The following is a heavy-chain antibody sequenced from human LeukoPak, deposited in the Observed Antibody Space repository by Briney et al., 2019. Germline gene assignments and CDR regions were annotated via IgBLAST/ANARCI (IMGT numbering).Heavy chain of an antibody. CDR3: ARAYYDSSGSPIFDY. CDR2: IYYSGST. V-gene: IGHV4-30-4*01. D-gene: IGHD3-22*01. Sequence: SETLSLTCTVSGGSISSGDYYWGWIRQPPGKGLEWIGYIYYSGSTYYNPSLKSRVTISVDTSKNQFSLKLSSVTAADTAVYYCARAYYDSSGSPIFDYWGQGTLVTVSS. J-gene: IGHJ4*02. CDR1: GGSISSGDYY.